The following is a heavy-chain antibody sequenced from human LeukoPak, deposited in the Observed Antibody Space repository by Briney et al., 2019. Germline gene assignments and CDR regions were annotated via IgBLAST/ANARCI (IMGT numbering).Heavy chain of an antibody. D-gene: IGHD3-3*01. CDR3: ARAGITIFGVVTPFDP. Sequence: SQTLSLTCTVSGGSISSGSYYWSWIRQPAGKGLEWIGRIYTSGSTNYNPSLKSRVTISVDTSRNQFSLKLSSVTAADTAVHYCARAGITIFGVVTPFDPWGQGTLVTVSS. CDR1: GGSISSGSYY. CDR2: IYTSGST. V-gene: IGHV4-61*02. J-gene: IGHJ5*02.